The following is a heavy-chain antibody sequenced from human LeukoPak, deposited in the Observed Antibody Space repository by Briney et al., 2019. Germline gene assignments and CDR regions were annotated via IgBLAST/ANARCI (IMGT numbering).Heavy chain of an antibody. CDR2: ISSRSSYI. Sequence: PGGSLRLSCAVSGFTFSSYSMNWVRQAPGKGLGWVSSISSRSSYIYYTDSVKGRFTISRDNAKNSLYLQMNSLRAEDTAVYYCARGGEFSGYEIWGQGTLVTVSS. CDR1: GFTFSSYS. J-gene: IGHJ4*02. CDR3: ARGGEFSGYEI. D-gene: IGHD5-12*01. V-gene: IGHV3-21*01.